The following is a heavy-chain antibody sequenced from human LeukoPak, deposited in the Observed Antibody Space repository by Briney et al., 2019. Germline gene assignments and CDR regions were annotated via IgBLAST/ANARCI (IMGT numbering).Heavy chain of an antibody. Sequence: PGGSLRLSCAASGFTFSSYSMNWDRQAPGKGLEWVSSISSSSSYIYYADSVKGRFTISRDNAKNSLYLQMNSLRAEDTAVYYCARVEVGPSMVFDYWGQGTLVTVSS. CDR1: GFTFSSYS. CDR3: ARVEVGPSMVFDY. V-gene: IGHV3-21*01. J-gene: IGHJ4*02. CDR2: ISSSSSYI. D-gene: IGHD1-26*01.